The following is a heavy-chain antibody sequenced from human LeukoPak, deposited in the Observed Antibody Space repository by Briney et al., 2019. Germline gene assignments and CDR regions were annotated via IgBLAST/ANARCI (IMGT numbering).Heavy chain of an antibody. CDR3: ARGDAGQQWLVSLIDY. Sequence: PGGSLRLSCAASGFTFSSYSMNWVRQAPGKGLEWVSYISSSSSTIYYADSVKGRFTISRDNAKNSLYLQMNSLRAEDTAVYYCARGDAGQQWLVSLIDYWGQGTLVTVSS. V-gene: IGHV3-48*04. D-gene: IGHD6-19*01. CDR2: ISSSSSTI. CDR1: GFTFSSYS. J-gene: IGHJ4*02.